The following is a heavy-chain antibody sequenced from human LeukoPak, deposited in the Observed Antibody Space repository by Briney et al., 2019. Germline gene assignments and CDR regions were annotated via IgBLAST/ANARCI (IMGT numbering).Heavy chain of an antibody. CDR1: GFTFSSYA. J-gene: IGHJ4*02. V-gene: IGHV3-9*01. CDR3: AKARRVRGVINPFDY. CDR2: ISWNSGSI. Sequence: PGGSLRLSCAASGFTFSSYAMSWVRQAPGKGLEWVSGISWNSGSIGYAGSVKGRFTISRDNAKNSLYLQMNSLRAEDTALYYCAKARRVRGVINPFDYWGQGTLVTVSS. D-gene: IGHD3-10*01.